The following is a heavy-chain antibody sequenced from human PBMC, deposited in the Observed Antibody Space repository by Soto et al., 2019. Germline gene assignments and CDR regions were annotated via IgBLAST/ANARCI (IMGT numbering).Heavy chain of an antibody. D-gene: IGHD6-13*01. Sequence: EVQLVESGGGLVQPGGSLRLSCAASGFTFSSYWMHWVRQAPGKGLVWVSRIYSDGTSTSYADSVKGRFTISRDNAKSTLYLQMNSLRAEDTAVYYCARENTWGSWPNFDHWGQGTLVTVSS. CDR1: GFTFSSYW. V-gene: IGHV3-74*01. J-gene: IGHJ4*02. CDR3: ARENTWGSWPNFDH. CDR2: IYSDGTST.